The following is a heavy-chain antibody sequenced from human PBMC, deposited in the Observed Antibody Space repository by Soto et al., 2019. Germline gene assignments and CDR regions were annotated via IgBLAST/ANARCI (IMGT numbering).Heavy chain of an antibody. CDR2: ISAYNGNT. D-gene: IGHD6-19*01. CDR3: ARDVLIAVAGSDYYYCGMDV. Sequence: GASVKVSCKASGSTFTSYGISWVRQSPGQGLEWMGWISAYNGNTNYAQKLQCRLTMTTDTSTSTAYMELRSLRSDDTAVYYCARDVLIAVAGSDYYYCGMDVWGQGTTVTVSS. CDR1: GSTFTSYG. V-gene: IGHV1-18*04. J-gene: IGHJ6*02.